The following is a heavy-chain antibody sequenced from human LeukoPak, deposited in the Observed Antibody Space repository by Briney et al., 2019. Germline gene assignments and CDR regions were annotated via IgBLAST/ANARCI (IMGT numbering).Heavy chain of an antibody. CDR2: INSDGSST. J-gene: IGHJ4*02. CDR1: GFTFSICW. Sequence: PGGSLRLSCAASGFTFSICWVHWVRHAPGKGLVWVSSINSDGSSTSYADSVKGRFTISRDNAKNTLYLQMNTLRAEDTAVYYCASLDYWGQGTPVTVSS. CDR3: ASLDY. V-gene: IGHV3-74*01.